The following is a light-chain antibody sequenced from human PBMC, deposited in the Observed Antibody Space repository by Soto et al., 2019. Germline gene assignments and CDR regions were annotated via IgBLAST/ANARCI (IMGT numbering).Light chain of an antibody. CDR2: GAS. CDR3: QQYNNWPRT. J-gene: IGKJ2*01. V-gene: IGKV3-15*01. CDR1: QSVSSN. Sequence: EIVMTQSPATLSVSPGERATVSCRAMQSVSSNLAWYQHKPGQAPRLLIYGASTRATGIPARFSGSGSGTEFTLTIGSLQSEDFAVYYWQQYNNWPRTFGQGTKLEIK.